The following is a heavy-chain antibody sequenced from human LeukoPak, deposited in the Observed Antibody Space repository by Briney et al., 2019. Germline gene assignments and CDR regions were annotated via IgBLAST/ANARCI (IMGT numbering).Heavy chain of an antibody. CDR1: GFTFSSYS. CDR2: ISSSSSYI. V-gene: IGHV3-21*01. D-gene: IGHD5-18*01. CDR3: APGGYSNPIDY. J-gene: IGHJ4*02. Sequence: GGSLRLSCAASGFTFSSYSMNWVRQAPGKGLEWVSFISSSSSYIYYADSVKGRFTISRDNAKNSLYLQMNSLRAEDTAVYYCAPGGYSNPIDYWGQGTLVTVSS.